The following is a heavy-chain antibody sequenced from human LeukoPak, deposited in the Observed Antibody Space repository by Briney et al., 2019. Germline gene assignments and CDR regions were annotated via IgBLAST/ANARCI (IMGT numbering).Heavy chain of an antibody. J-gene: IGHJ5*02. CDR2: VYHSGGT. CDR3: ARVTPSFAHNWFDP. D-gene: IGHD3-10*01. CDR1: GGSISTYY. Sequence: SETLSLTCTVSGGSISTYYWSWIRQPPEKGLEWIGDVYHSGGTDYNPSLKSRVTISVDTSKNQFSLRLTSVTAADTAVYYCARVTPSFAHNWFDPWGQGTLVTVSS. V-gene: IGHV4-59*12.